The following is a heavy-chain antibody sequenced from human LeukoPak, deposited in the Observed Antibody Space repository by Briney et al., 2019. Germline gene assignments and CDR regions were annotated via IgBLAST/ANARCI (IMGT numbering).Heavy chain of an antibody. CDR1: GFTVSSNY. J-gene: IGHJ6*04. CDR3: ARAGRIAVAGYYYYGMDV. D-gene: IGHD6-19*01. CDR2: IYSGGST. Sequence: GGSLRLSCAASGFTVSSNYMSWVRQAPGKGLEWVSVIYSGGSTYYSDSVKGRFTISRDNSKNTLYLQMNSLRAEDTAVYYCARAGRIAVAGYYYYGMDVWGKGTTVTVSS. V-gene: IGHV3-53*01.